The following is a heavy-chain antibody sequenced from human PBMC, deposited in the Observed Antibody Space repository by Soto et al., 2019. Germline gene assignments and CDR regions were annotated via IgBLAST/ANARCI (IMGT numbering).Heavy chain of an antibody. CDR1: GFTVSSNY. J-gene: IGHJ6*02. CDR3: AREGSGPYYDFWSGYNYGMDV. CDR2: IYSGGST. Sequence: GGSLRLSCAASGFTVSSNYMSWVRQAPGKGLEWVSVIYSGGSTYYADSVKGRFTISRDNSKNTLYLQMNSLRAEDTAVYYCAREGSGPYYDFWSGYNYGMDVWGQGTTVTVSS. D-gene: IGHD3-3*01. V-gene: IGHV3-53*01.